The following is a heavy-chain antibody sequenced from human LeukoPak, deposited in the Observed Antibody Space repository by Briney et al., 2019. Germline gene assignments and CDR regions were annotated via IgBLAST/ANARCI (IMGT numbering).Heavy chain of an antibody. J-gene: IGHJ4*02. V-gene: IGHV3-23*01. CDR3: AKGTYYHGSGSHHFDY. CDR1: GFTFSSDA. CDR2: ISGSGGST. D-gene: IGHD3-10*01. Sequence: PGGSLRLSCAASGFTFSSDAMSRVRQAPGKGLEWVSAISGSGGSTYYADSVKGRFTISRDNSKNTLYLQMNSLRAEDTAVYYCAKGTYYHGSGSHHFDYWGQGTLVTVSS.